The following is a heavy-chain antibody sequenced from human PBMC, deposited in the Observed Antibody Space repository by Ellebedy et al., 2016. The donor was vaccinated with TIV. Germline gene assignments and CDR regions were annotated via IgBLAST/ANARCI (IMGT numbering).Heavy chain of an antibody. CDR3: ARTTMLRGVIISPIILFDY. CDR2: IKQDGSEK. CDR1: GFTFRNYW. V-gene: IGHV3-7*01. Sequence: GGSLRLXCAASGFTFRNYWMNWVRQAPEKGLEWVANIKQDGSEKKYVDSVKGRFTISRDNAKNSLYLQMNSLRAEDTAVYYCARTTMLRGVIISPIILFDYWGQGTLVTVSS. D-gene: IGHD3-10*01. J-gene: IGHJ4*02.